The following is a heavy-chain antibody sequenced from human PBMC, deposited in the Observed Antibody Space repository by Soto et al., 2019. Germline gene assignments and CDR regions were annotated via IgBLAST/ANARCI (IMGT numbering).Heavy chain of an antibody. CDR1: GGSISSGGYY. V-gene: IGHV4-31*03. J-gene: IGHJ4*02. D-gene: IGHD3-10*01. Sequence: QVQLQESGPGLVKPSQTLSLTCTVSGGSISSGGYYWSWIRQHPVKGLEWVGYIYYSGSTYYNPSLKGRVTISVDTSKNQFSLKLSSVTAADTAVYYCASGETRITMVRAGYLDYWGQGTLVTVSS. CDR2: IYYSGST. CDR3: ASGETRITMVRAGYLDY.